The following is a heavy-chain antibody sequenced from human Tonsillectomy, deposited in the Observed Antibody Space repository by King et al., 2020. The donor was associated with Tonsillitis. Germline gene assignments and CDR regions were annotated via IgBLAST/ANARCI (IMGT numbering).Heavy chain of an antibody. CDR1: GYTFTSYD. J-gene: IGHJ4*02. CDR3: ARGVRIRYFDWLSYYFDY. D-gene: IGHD3-9*01. Sequence: VQLVESGAEVKKPGASVKVSCTASGYTFTSYDINWVRQATGQGLEWMGWMNPNSGNTGYAQQFQGRVTMTRNTSISTAYMELSSLRSEDTAVYYCARGVRIRYFDWLSYYFDYWGQGTLVTVSS. V-gene: IGHV1-8*01. CDR2: MNPNSGNT.